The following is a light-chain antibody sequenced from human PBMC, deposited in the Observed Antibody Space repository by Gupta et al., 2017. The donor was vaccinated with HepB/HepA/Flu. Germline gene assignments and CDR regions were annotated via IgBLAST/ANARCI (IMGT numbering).Light chain of an antibody. Sequence: EIVLTQSPGTPALSPGESATLSCRASQSVSSSYLAWYQQKPGQAPRLLIYGTSNSATGIPDRFSGRGSGTDFTLTISRMEPEDLAVYYCQQDDASPRTFGQGTKVELK. V-gene: IGKV3-20*01. CDR3: QQDDASPRT. J-gene: IGKJ1*01. CDR2: GTS. CDR1: QSVSSSY.